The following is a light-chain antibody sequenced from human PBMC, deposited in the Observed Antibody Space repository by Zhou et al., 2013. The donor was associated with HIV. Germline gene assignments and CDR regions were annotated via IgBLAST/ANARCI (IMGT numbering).Light chain of an antibody. J-gene: IGKJ3*01. CDR1: QDIKNY. Sequence: DIQMTQSPSSLSASVGDRITITCQASQDIKNYLNWYQQKPGKVPKVVIYDVSDLETGVPSRFSGSGSGTDFSLTISSLQPEDVATYYCQKFNSAPLTFGPGTKVDIK. V-gene: IGKV1-33*01. CDR2: DVS. CDR3: QKFNSAPLT.